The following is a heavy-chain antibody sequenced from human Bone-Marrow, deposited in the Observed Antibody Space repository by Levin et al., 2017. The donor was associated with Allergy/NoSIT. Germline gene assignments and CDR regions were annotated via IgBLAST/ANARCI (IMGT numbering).Heavy chain of an antibody. CDR1: GFTFSTYN. CDR3: ARGSSWYDTWYFGL. D-gene: IGHD6-13*01. Sequence: GESLKISCAASGFTFSTYNMNWVRQAPGKGLEWVSSISSSSSYVYSADSVKGRFTISRDNVKNSLYLQMSSLRAEDTAVYYCARGSSWYDTWYFGLWGRGTLVTVSS. V-gene: IGHV3-21*01. CDR2: ISSSSSYV. J-gene: IGHJ2*01.